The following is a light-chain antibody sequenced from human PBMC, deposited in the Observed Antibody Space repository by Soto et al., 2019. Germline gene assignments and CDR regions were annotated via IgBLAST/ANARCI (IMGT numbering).Light chain of an antibody. V-gene: IGLV2-23*02. CDR3: CSYVVGTTFAWV. Sequence: QSALTQAASVSGSPGQSITISCTGTSSDFGNYNPVSWYQQHPGKAPKLLIYEVSKRPSGVSNRFSGSKSGNTASLTISGLRAEDEADYYCCSYVVGTTFAWVFGGGTKVTVL. CDR2: EVS. CDR1: SSDFGNYNP. J-gene: IGLJ3*02.